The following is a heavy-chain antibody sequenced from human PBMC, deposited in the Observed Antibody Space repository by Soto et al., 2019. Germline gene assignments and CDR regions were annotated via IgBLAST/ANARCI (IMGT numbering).Heavy chain of an antibody. CDR1: GFTFASYA. D-gene: IGHD6-25*01. Sequence: GGSLRLSCAASGFTFASYAMAWVRQAPGKGVEWVSGIDAGGGRTYYADSVKGRFTISRDNSRNTLFLQMDNLRGEDTAIYYCAKDSEISSLSAAGECLHSWGQASLLTLSS. CDR2: IDAGGGRT. J-gene: IGHJ4*02. V-gene: IGHV3-23*01. CDR3: AKDSEISSLSAAGECLHS.